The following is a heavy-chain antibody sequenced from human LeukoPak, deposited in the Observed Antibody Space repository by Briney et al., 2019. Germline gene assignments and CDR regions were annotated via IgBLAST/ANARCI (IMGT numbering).Heavy chain of an antibody. CDR2: INHSGST. V-gene: IGHV4-34*01. Sequence: SETLSLTCAVYGGTLSGYYWSWIRQPPGKGLEWIGEINHSGSTNYNPSLKSRVTISVDTSKNQFSLKLSSVTAADTAVYYCARVLRFFIIDYWGQGTLVTVSS. J-gene: IGHJ4*02. CDR3: ARVLRFFIIDY. CDR1: GGTLSGYY. D-gene: IGHD3-10*01.